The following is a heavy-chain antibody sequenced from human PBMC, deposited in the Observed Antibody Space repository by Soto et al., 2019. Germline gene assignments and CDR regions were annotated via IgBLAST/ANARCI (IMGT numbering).Heavy chain of an antibody. CDR1: GGSISSGGYY. Sequence: SETLSLTCTVSGGSISSGGYYWSWIRQPPGKGLEWIGYIYYSGSTNYNPSLKSRVTISVDTSKNQFSLKLSSVTAADTAVYYCAILGYCSGGSCQDTYWGQGTLVTVSS. CDR3: AILGYCSGGSCQDTY. V-gene: IGHV4-61*08. D-gene: IGHD2-15*01. CDR2: IYYSGST. J-gene: IGHJ4*02.